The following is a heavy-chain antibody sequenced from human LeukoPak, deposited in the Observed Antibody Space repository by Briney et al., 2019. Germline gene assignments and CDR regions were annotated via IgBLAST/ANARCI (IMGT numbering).Heavy chain of an antibody. V-gene: IGHV7-4-1*02. Sequence: ASVKVSCKASGYTFTSYAMNWVRQAPGQGLEWMGWINTNTGNPTYAQGFTGRFVFSLDTSVSTAYPQISSLKAEDTAVYYCARVVLGYSPKYYFDYWGQGTLVTVSS. J-gene: IGHJ4*02. CDR2: INTNTGNP. CDR1: GYTFTSYA. CDR3: ARVVLGYSPKYYFDY. D-gene: IGHD5-18*01.